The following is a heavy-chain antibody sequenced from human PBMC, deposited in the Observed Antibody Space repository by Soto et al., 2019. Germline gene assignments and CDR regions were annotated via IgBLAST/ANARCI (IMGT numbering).Heavy chain of an antibody. CDR2: ISAYNGKT. J-gene: IGHJ4*02. CDR1: GFTFTSYA. CDR3: ARDFTGWPPDGVDS. Sequence: QVHLVQSGTEVKMPAASVKVSCKASGFTFTSYAFTWVRQAPGQGLEWMGWISAYNGKTNYARNFRGRVTMTTDSSTSTVYMELGSLTSDDTAVYFCARDFTGWPPDGVDSWGQGTLVSVSA. V-gene: IGHV1-18*01. D-gene: IGHD3-16*01.